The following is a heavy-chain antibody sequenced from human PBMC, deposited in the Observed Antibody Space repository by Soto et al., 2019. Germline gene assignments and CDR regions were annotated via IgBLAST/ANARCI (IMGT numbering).Heavy chain of an antibody. CDR3: ARESGDWPLNWFDP. J-gene: IGHJ5*02. V-gene: IGHV3-74*01. D-gene: IGHD2-21*02. CDR1: GFNFSNHW. CDR2: ITSDGKSK. Sequence: GGSLRLSCAASGFNFSNHWMHWVRQRPAEGLVWVSRITSDGKSKAYAESVKGRFAISRDNAKDTLYLQMNGLTAEDTAVYYCARESGDWPLNWFDPWGQGTLVTVSS.